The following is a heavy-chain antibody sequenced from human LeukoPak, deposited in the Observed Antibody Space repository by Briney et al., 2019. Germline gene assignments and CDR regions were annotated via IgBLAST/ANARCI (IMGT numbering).Heavy chain of an antibody. J-gene: IGHJ4*02. CDR3: ARALSGVVVAATWGYFDY. CDR1: GFTVSSNY. V-gene: IGHV3-53*01. Sequence: PGGSLRLSCAASGFTVSSNYMSWVRQAPGKGLEWVSVIYSGGSTYYADSVKGRFTISRDNSKNTLYLQMNGLRAEDTAEYYCARALSGVVVAATWGYFDYWGQGTLVTVFS. D-gene: IGHD2-15*01. CDR2: IYSGGST.